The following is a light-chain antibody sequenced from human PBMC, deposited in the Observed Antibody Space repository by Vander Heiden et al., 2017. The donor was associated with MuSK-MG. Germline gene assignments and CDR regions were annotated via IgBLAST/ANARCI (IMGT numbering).Light chain of an antibody. CDR1: KLGDKY. J-gene: IGLJ2*01. CDR2: QDS. Sequence: SYELTQPPSVSVSPGQTASITCSGDKLGDKYACWYQQKPGQSPVLVIYQDSKRPAGIPGRFSGSNSGNTATLTISGTQAMEEADYYCQAWDSSSPVVFGGGTKLTVL. CDR3: QAWDSSSPVV. V-gene: IGLV3-1*01.